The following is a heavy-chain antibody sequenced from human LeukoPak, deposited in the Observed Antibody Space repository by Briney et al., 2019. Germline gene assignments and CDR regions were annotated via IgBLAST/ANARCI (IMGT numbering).Heavy chain of an antibody. J-gene: IGHJ4*02. CDR1: GGSFSGYY. V-gene: IGHV4-34*01. CDR3: ARGRTEQNYYDSSRYYYYFDY. CDR2: INHSGST. D-gene: IGHD3-22*01. Sequence: PSETLSLTCAVYGGSFSGYYWSWIRQPPGKGLEWIGEINHSGSTNYNPSLKSRVTISVDTSKNQFSLKLSSVTAADTAVYYCARGRTEQNYYDSSRYYYYFDYWGQGTLVTVSS.